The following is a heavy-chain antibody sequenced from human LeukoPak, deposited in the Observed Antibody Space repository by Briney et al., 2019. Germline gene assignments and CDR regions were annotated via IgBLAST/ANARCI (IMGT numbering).Heavy chain of an antibody. D-gene: IGHD4-17*01. CDR2: IYYSGST. CDR3: ARTDYGEGPYYFDY. V-gene: IGHV4-59*08. J-gene: IGHJ4*02. CDR1: GGSISSYY. Sequence: SETLSLTCTVSGGSISSYYWSWIRQPPGKGLEWIGYIYYSGSTNYNPSLKSRVPISVDTSKNQFSLKLSSVTAADTAVYYCARTDYGEGPYYFDYWGQGTLVTVSS.